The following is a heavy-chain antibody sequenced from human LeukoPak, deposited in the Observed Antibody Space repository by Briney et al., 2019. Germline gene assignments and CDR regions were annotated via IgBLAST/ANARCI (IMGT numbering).Heavy chain of an antibody. V-gene: IGHV3-48*04. J-gene: IGHJ4*02. CDR1: GFTFSIYG. CDR3: AREVTMATPKKAFDY. Sequence: GGSLRLSCAASGFTFSIYGMNWVRQAPGKGLEWVSYISSGSSTIYDADSVKGRFTISRDNAKNSLYLQMNSLRAEDTAVYYCAREVTMATPKKAFDYWGQGTLVTVSS. D-gene: IGHD5-24*01. CDR2: ISSGSSTI.